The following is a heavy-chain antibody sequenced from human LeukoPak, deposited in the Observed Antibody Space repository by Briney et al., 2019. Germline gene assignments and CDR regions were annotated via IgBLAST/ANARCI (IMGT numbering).Heavy chain of an antibody. D-gene: IGHD3-9*01. CDR2: LNLDGSDK. V-gene: IGHV3-7*03. J-gene: IGHJ4*02. CDR3: AGGTGFIIKD. Sequence: GGSLRLSCVVSGFTFSESWMSWVRQAPGKGLGWVASLNLDGSDKYYVDSVKGRFTISRDNARNSLYLQMDSLRVEDTAMYYCAGGTGFIIKDWGQGTLVTVSS. CDR1: GFTFSESW.